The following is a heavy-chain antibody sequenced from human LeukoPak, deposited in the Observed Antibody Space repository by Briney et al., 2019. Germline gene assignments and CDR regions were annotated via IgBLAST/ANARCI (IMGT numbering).Heavy chain of an antibody. CDR2: ISYDGSNK. V-gene: IGHV3-30*04. J-gene: IGHJ3*02. Sequence: GGSLRLSCAASGFTFSSYAMHWVRQAPGKGLEWVAVISYDGSNKYYADSVKGRFTISRDNSKNTLYLQMNSLRAEDTAVYYCARTRGHNWNRDAFDIWGQGTMVTVSS. CDR3: ARTRGHNWNRDAFDI. D-gene: IGHD1-20*01. CDR1: GFTFSSYA.